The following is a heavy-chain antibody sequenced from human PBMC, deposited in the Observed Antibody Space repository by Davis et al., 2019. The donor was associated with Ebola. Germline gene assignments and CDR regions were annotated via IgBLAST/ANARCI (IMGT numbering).Heavy chain of an antibody. J-gene: IGHJ6*04. CDR3: AADGGSYYYYGMDV. V-gene: IGHV1-58*01. D-gene: IGHD1-26*01. CDR2: IVVGSGNT. Sequence: AASVKVSCKASGFTFTSSAVQWVRQARGQRLEWIGWIVVGSGNTNYAQKFQERVTITRDMSTSTAYMELSSLRSEDTAVYYCAADGGSYYYYGMDVWGKGTTVTVSS. CDR1: GFTFTSSA.